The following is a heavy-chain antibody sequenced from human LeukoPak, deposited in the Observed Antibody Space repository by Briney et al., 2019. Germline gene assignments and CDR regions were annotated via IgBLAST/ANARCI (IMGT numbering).Heavy chain of an antibody. J-gene: IGHJ4*02. D-gene: IGHD3-10*01. CDR2: INGDESEK. Sequence: GGSLRLSCVGSGFTFSSYWMSWVRQAPGKGLEWVANINGDESEKYYVDSVKARFAISRDNAKNSLYLQMNSLRVDDTAIYYCSRGEGDDYWGQGTLVTVSS. CDR3: SRGEGDDY. V-gene: IGHV3-7*01. CDR1: GFTFSSYW.